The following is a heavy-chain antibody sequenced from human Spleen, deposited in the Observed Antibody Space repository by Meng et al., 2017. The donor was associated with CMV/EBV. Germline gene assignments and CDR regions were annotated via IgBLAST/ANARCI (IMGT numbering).Heavy chain of an antibody. Sequence: GGSLRLSCVASGFTFHNYAMHWVRQAPGKGLEWVSGISWKTDSLGYADSLKGRFTISRDNAKNSLYLEMNSLRPEDTALYYCAGQYDGSGYYSAGNAFDVWGQGTMVTVSS. CDR3: AGQYDGSGYYSAGNAFDV. J-gene: IGHJ3*01. D-gene: IGHD3-22*01. V-gene: IGHV3-9*01. CDR1: GFTFHNYA. CDR2: ISWKTDSL.